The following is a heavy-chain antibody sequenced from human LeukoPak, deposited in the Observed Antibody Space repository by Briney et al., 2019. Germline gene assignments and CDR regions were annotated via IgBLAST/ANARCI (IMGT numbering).Heavy chain of an antibody. CDR2: ISSSGSTM. J-gene: IGHJ4*02. V-gene: IGHV3-11*04. CDR1: GFTFSDYY. Sequence: GGSLRLSCAASGFTFSDYYMSWIRQAPGKGLEWVSYISSSGSTMYYADSVKGRFTISRDNAKNSLYLQMNSLRAEDTAVYYCARDPSFDILTGYDYLRQGTLVTVSS. D-gene: IGHD3-9*01. CDR3: ARDPSFDILTGYDY.